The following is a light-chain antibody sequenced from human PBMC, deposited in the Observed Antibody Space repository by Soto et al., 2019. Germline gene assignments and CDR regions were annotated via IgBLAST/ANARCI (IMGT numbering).Light chain of an antibody. Sequence: DIQMTQSPSSLSASVGDRVTITCRASQSISNSLNWYQHKPGEAPKLLMFAASSLQSGVPSRFSGSGSGTDFSLTISSLQPEDFATYYCQQSHNTPRTFGQGTKVDIK. CDR2: AAS. CDR3: QQSHNTPRT. J-gene: IGKJ1*01. V-gene: IGKV1-39*01. CDR1: QSISNS.